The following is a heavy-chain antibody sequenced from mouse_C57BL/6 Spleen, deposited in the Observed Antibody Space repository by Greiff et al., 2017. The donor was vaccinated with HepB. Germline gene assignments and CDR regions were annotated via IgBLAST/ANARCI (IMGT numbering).Heavy chain of an antibody. CDR3: AAYYDYLDY. CDR1: GYTFTSYW. V-gene: IGHV1-52*01. J-gene: IGHJ2*01. CDR2: IDPSDSDT. D-gene: IGHD2-4*01. Sequence: QVQLQQPGAELVRPGSSVKLSCKASGYTFTSYWIHWVKPRPIQGLEWIGNIDPSDSDTHYNQKFKDKATLTVDKSSTTAYLRHSSLTSEDSAVYYCAAYYDYLDYWGQGTTLTVSS.